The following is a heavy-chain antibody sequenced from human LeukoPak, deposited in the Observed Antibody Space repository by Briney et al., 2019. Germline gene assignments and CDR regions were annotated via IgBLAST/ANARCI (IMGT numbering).Heavy chain of an antibody. V-gene: IGHV4-39*07. J-gene: IGHJ2*01. Sequence: SETLSLTCTVSGGSISSSTYYWGWIRQPPGKGLEWIGNIYYRGSTYYNPSLKSRVTISVDTSKNQFSLKLSSVTAADTAVYYCARYSSSWYGWYFDLWGRGTLVTVSS. CDR1: GGSISSSTYY. CDR2: IYYRGST. CDR3: ARYSSSWYGWYFDL. D-gene: IGHD6-13*01.